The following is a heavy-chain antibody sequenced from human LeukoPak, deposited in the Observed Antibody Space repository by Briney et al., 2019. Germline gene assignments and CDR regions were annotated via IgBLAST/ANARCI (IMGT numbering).Heavy chain of an antibody. CDR2: IRYDGSNK. J-gene: IGHJ4*02. V-gene: IGHV3-30*02. D-gene: IGHD3-10*01. Sequence: GGSLRLSCAASGFTFSSYGMHWVRQAPGKGLEWVAFIRYDGSNKYYADSVKGRFTISRDNSKNTLYLQMNSLRAEDTAVYYCAKEATMVRGARDYFDYWGQGTLVTVSS. CDR3: AKEATMVRGARDYFDY. CDR1: GFTFSSYG.